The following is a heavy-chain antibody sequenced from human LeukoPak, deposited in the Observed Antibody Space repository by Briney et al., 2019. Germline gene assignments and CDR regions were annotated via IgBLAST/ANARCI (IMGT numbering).Heavy chain of an antibody. J-gene: IGHJ6*02. D-gene: IGHD4-17*01. CDR3: AAGTTVTTPDYYYYGMDV. CDR1: GFTFTSSA. Sequence: SVKVSCKASGFTFTSSAVQWVRQARGQRLEWIGWIVVGSGNTNYAQKFQERVTITRDMSTSTAYMELSSLRSEDTAVYYCAAGTTVTTPDYYYYGMDVWGQGTTVTVSS. V-gene: IGHV1-58*01. CDR2: IVVGSGNT.